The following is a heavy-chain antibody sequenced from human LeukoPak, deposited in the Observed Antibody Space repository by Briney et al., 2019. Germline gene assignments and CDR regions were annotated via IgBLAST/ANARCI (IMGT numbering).Heavy chain of an antibody. CDR3: EILVNSRYRTSSSHYFDP. V-gene: IGHV3-64D*09. CDR2: ISSNRADT. J-gene: IGHJ5*02. D-gene: IGHD6-6*01. CDR1: GFNFNENG. Sequence: GGSLGLSCSVSGFNFNENGMHWVRQAPGKGLEDVSSISSNRADTNYADSVKGRFTISRDNSKNTLFLQMSNLRLEDTAVYYREILVNSRYRTSSSHYFDPWGQGTLVTVSS.